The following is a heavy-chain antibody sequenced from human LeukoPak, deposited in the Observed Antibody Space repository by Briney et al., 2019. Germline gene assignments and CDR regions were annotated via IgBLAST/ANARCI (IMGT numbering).Heavy chain of an antibody. Sequence: SETLSLTCTVSGYSISSGYYWGWIRQPPGKGLEWIGSIYYSGSTYYNPSLKSRVTISADTSKNQFSLKLNSVTAADTAVYYCARLWRAAIDYGGQGTLVTVSS. V-gene: IGHV4-38-2*02. J-gene: IGHJ4*02. CDR3: ARLWRAAIDY. D-gene: IGHD1-1*01. CDR1: GYSISSGYY. CDR2: IYYSGST.